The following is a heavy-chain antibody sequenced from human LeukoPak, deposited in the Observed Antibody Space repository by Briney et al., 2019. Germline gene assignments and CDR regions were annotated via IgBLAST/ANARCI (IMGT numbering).Heavy chain of an antibody. CDR3: ARQIRAYYYYYGMDV. Sequence: GGSLRLSCAASGFTFNTYSMTWVRQAPGKGLEWVSSIGTSTNYIYYADSVKGRFTTSRDNAKNSLYLQMNSLRAEDTAVYYCARQIRAYYYYYGMDVWGQGTTVTVSS. CDR1: GFTFNTYS. CDR2: IGTSTNYI. V-gene: IGHV3-21*01. J-gene: IGHJ6*02.